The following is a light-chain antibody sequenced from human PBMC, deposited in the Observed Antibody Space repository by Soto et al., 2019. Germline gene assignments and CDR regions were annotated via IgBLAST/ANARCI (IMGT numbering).Light chain of an antibody. J-gene: IGKJ1*01. V-gene: IGKV3-20*01. Sequence: EIVLTQSPCTLSLSPGERATLSCRASQNLSSGYLAWYQQKPGQAPRILIYAASSRATGIPDRFSGSGSGTDFSLTISRLEPEDFAVYYCQQYDTSPRTFGQGTKVDIK. CDR3: QQYDTSPRT. CDR1: QNLSSGY. CDR2: AAS.